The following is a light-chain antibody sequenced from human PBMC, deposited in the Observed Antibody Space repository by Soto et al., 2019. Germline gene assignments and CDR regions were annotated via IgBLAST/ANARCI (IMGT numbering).Light chain of an antibody. CDR2: GVS. CDR3: SSYTSTNTLV. J-gene: IGLJ2*01. Sequence: QSALTQPASVSGSPGQSITISCTGTSSDVGDYNYVSWYQQHPGKAPKLIIYGVSNRPSGISNRFSGSKSGNTASLTISGLQAEDEAEDYCSSYTSTNTLVFGGGTKVTVL. V-gene: IGLV2-14*03. CDR1: SSDVGDYNY.